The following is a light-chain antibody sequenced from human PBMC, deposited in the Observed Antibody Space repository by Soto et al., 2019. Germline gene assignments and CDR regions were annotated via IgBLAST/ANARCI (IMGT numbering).Light chain of an antibody. J-gene: IGKJ1*01. V-gene: IGKV1-9*01. CDR3: QQCHRYLT. CDR2: GAS. Sequence: IQLTQSPSSLSASVGDRVTITCRASQGISTYLAWYQQKPGKAPKLLISGASSLQSGVPSRFSGSASGTEFTLTISSLQPDDIATYYCQQCHRYLTFGQGTKVDI. CDR1: QGISTY.